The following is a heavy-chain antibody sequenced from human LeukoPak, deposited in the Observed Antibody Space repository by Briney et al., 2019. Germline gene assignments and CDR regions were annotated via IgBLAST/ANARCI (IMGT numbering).Heavy chain of an antibody. D-gene: IGHD3-10*01. V-gene: IGHV4-38-2*02. J-gene: IGHJ3*02. CDR2: IYHSGST. Sequence: PSETLSLTCTVSGYSISSGFFWGWIRQPPGKGLEWIGSIYHSGSTYYNPSLKSRVTMSVDTSKNQFSLKLSSVTAADTAVYYCARTVRGYAFDIWGQGTMVTVSS. CDR3: ARTVRGYAFDI. CDR1: GYSISSGFF.